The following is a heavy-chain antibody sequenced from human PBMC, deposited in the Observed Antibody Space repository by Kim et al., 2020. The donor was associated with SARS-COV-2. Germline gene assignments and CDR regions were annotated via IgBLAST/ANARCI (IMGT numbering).Heavy chain of an antibody. CDR3: ARAPGGDYYGGLDS. CDR2: IYSDGST. D-gene: IGHD2-21*01. V-gene: IGHV3-66*01. CDR1: GFTVSSNY. Sequence: GGSLRLSCAASGFTVSSNYMTWVRQAPGKGLEWVSVIYSDGSTFYTDSVKGRFSISRDNSKNTLYLRFDSLRAEDTAVYYCARAPGGDYYGGLDSWGQGTLVTVSS. J-gene: IGHJ4*02.